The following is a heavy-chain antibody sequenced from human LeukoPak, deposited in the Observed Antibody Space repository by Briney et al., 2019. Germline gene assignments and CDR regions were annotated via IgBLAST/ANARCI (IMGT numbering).Heavy chain of an antibody. CDR1: GGSISSGDYY. CDR3: ARDRRYYDSSGYHSIFDY. V-gene: IGHV4-30-4*02. J-gene: IGHJ4*02. Sequence: SETLSLTCTVSGGSISSGDYYWSWIRQPPGKGLEWIGYIYYSGSTYYNPSLKSRVTISVDTSKNQFSLKLSSVTAADTAVYYCARDRRYYDSSGYHSIFDYWGQGTLVTVSS. D-gene: IGHD3-22*01. CDR2: IYYSGST.